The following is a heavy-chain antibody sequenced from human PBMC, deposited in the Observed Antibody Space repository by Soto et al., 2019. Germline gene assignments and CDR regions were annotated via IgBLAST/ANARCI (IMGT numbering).Heavy chain of an antibody. V-gene: IGHV5-10-1*01. J-gene: IGHJ6*02. Sequence: PGESLKISCKGSGYSFTSYWISWVRQMSGKGLEWMGRIDPSDSHTNYSPSFQGHVTISADKSISTAYLQWSSLKASDTAMYYCAILYSSSSAGMDVWGQGNPGHRLL. CDR1: GYSFTSYW. D-gene: IGHD6-6*01. CDR3: AILYSSSSAGMDV. CDR2: IDPSDSHT.